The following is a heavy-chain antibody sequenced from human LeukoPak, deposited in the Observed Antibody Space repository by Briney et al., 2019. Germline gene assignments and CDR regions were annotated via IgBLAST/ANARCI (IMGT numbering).Heavy chain of an antibody. CDR3: AREGVGIKDLDY. D-gene: IGHD1-26*01. V-gene: IGHV3-21*01. CDR2: IEKTGSYV. CDR1: GFTFSSYS. Sequence: GGSLRLSCAASGFTFSSYSMNWVRQAPGKGLEWVSSIEKTGSYVYHVDSVRGRFTISRDNAKNSLYLQMNSLRAEDTAVYYCAREGVGIKDLDYWGQGTLVTVSS. J-gene: IGHJ4*02.